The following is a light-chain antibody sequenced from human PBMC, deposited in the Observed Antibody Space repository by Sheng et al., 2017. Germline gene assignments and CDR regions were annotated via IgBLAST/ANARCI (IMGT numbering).Light chain of an antibody. CDR3: SSYAGSYTYV. CDR1: SSDIGGYNY. Sequence: QSALTQPASVSGSPGQSITISCTGTSSDIGGYNYVSWYQQHPGKAPKLMIYDVNYRPSGISDRFSGSKSGSTASLTISGLQAEDEADYYCSSYAGSYTYVFGTGTKVTVL. J-gene: IGLJ1*01. CDR2: DVN. V-gene: IGLV2-14*03.